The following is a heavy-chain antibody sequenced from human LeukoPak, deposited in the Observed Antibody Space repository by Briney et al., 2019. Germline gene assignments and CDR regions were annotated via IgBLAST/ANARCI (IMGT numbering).Heavy chain of an antibody. V-gene: IGHV3-7*01. J-gene: IGHJ4*02. D-gene: IGHD1-1*01. CDR2: INQDGSEK. CDR3: ARGVPTGIDYFDY. Sequence: PGGSLRLSCAASGFTFSSYWMSWVRQAPGKGLEWVANINQDGSEKYYVDSVEGRFTISRDNAKNSLYLQMNSLRAEDTAVYYCARGVPTGIDYFDYWGQGTLVTVSS. CDR1: GFTFSSYW.